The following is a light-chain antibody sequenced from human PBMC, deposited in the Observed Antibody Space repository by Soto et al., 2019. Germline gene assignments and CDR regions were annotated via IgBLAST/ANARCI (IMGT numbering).Light chain of an antibody. CDR2: GAS. Sequence: EIVLTQSPGTLSLSPGERATVFCRASQGDDSSYLAWFQQKPGQAPRLLIYGASRRATGVPDRFSGSGSGTDFTLTITRLEPEDFAVYYCHQYDSSSWTFGQGTKVEI. V-gene: IGKV3-20*01. J-gene: IGKJ1*01. CDR1: QGDDSSY. CDR3: HQYDSSSWT.